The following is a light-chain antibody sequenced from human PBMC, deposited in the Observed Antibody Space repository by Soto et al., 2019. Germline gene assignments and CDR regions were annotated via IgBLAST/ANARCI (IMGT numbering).Light chain of an antibody. J-gene: IGKJ1*01. CDR2: KAS. CDR1: QSISSW. Sequence: DIQMTQSPSTLSASVGDRVTITCRASQSISSWLVWYQQKPGKAPKLLIYKASSLESGVPSRFSGSGSGTEFTLTISSLQPDDFATYYCQQYNSWTFGQGTKVDI. CDR3: QQYNSWT. V-gene: IGKV1-5*03.